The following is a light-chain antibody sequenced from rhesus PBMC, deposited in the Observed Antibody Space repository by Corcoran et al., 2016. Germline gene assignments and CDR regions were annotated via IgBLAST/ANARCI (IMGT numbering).Light chain of an antibody. J-gene: IGKJ4*01. CDR2: EAS. CDR3: QHYFTTPLT. Sequence: DIQMTQSPSSLSASVGDRVTITCRASLGITNDLAWYQQKPGEPPKLLIYEASLLQGGIPSRFSGSGYGADFTLTISSLQSEDFGTYYCQHYFTTPLTFGGGTKVELK. V-gene: IGKV1-25*01. CDR1: LGITND.